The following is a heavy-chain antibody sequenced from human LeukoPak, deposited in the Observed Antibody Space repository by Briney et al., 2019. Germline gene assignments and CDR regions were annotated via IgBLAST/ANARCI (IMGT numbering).Heavy chain of an antibody. CDR1: SYTFTRYG. CDR2: ISGYNGYT. V-gene: IGHV1-18*01. CDR3: ARDRSPRHYYDTSSYHGAADY. J-gene: IGHJ4*02. Sequence: ASVKVSCKASSYTFTRYGISWVRQAPGQGLEWMGWISGYNGYTKYAQKFQGRVTMTTDTSTSIVYMELRSLRSDDTAVYYCARDRSPRHYYDTSSYHGAADYWGQGTLVTVSS. D-gene: IGHD3-22*01.